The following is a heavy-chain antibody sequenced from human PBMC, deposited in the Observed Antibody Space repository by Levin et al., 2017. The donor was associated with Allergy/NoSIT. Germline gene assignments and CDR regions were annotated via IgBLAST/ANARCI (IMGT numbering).Heavy chain of an antibody. V-gene: IGHV2-70*04. D-gene: IGHD6-13*01. CDR2: IGWDDDK. J-gene: IGHJ4*02. Sequence: ESGPTLVKPTQTLTLTCTFSGFSLSTSKMRVSWVRQPPGKALEWLARIGWDDDKFYSTSLKTRLSISKDSSKNQVVLTMTNMDPVDTATYFCARDIAPGDTGFDYWGQGTLVTVSS. CDR3: ARDIAPGDTGFDY. CDR1: GFSLSTSKMR.